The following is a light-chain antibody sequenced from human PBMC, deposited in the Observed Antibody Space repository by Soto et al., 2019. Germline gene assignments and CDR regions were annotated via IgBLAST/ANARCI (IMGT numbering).Light chain of an antibody. CDR1: RSITTY. Sequence: DIQMTQSPSSLSASVGDTVTITCRASRSITTYLNWYQQKPGKAPTLLIYAASSLQSGVPSRFSGSGSGTDFTLTISSLQPEDFATYYCQQSYSAPPWTFGQGTKLKIK. CDR2: AAS. J-gene: IGKJ2*01. CDR3: QQSYSAPPWT. V-gene: IGKV1-39*01.